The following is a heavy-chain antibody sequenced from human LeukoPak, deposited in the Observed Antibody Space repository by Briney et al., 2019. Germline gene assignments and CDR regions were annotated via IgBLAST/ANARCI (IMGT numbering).Heavy chain of an antibody. D-gene: IGHD6-13*01. Sequence: GGSLRLSCAASGFTFSSYSMNWVRQAPGKGLEWVSSISSSSSYIYYADSVKGRFTISRDNAKNSLYLQMNSLRAEDTAVYYCARAPRSAYSSSWTAGYWGQGTLVTVSS. J-gene: IGHJ4*02. CDR2: ISSSSSYI. CDR3: ARAPRSAYSSSWTAGY. CDR1: GFTFSSYS. V-gene: IGHV3-21*01.